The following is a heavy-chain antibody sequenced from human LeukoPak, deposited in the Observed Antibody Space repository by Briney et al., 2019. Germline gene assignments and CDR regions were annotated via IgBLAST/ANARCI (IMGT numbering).Heavy chain of an antibody. Sequence: SETLSLTCTVSGGSVSSGSYYWSWIRQPPGKGLEWIGYIYYSGSTNSNPSLKSRVTISVDTSKNQFSLKLSSVTAADTAVYYCARDTPRYCSSTSCRIGDTYWFDPWGQGTLVTVSS. V-gene: IGHV4-61*01. J-gene: IGHJ5*02. D-gene: IGHD2-2*01. CDR2: IYYSGST. CDR3: ARDTPRYCSSTSCRIGDTYWFDP. CDR1: GGSVSSGSYY.